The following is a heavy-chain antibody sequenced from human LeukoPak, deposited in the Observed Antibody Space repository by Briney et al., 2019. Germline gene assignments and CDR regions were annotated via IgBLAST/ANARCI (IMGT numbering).Heavy chain of an antibody. Sequence: SQTLSLTCAVSGGSISSGGYSWSWIRQPPGKGLEWIGRIYTSGSTNYNPSLKSRVTMSVDTSKNQFSLKLSSVTAADTAVYYCARESYDFWSGYYPIPFDYWGQGTLVTVSS. D-gene: IGHD3-3*01. CDR1: GGSISSGGYS. CDR2: IYTSGST. CDR3: ARESYDFWSGYYPIPFDY. J-gene: IGHJ4*02. V-gene: IGHV4-61*02.